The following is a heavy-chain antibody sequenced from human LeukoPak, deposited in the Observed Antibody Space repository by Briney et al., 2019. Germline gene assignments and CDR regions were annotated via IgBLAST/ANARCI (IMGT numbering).Heavy chain of an antibody. CDR1: GFTFSSYG. Sequence: GGSLRLSCAASGFTFSSYGMNWVRQAPGKGLEWVSSISSSSGYIYYADSVRGRFTISRDNAKNSLYLQMNSLRAEDTALYYCARAGGGFDYWGQGTLVTVSS. D-gene: IGHD3-10*01. V-gene: IGHV3-21*01. J-gene: IGHJ4*02. CDR3: ARAGGGFDY. CDR2: ISSSSGYI.